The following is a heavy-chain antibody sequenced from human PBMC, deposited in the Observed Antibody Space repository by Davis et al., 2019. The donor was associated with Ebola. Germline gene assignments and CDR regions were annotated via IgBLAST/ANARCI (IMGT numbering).Heavy chain of an antibody. J-gene: IGHJ3*02. CDR1: GGSVSSGSYY. CDR2: IHHGGSA. CDR3: ARDTRPCGGDCYDDTFDM. D-gene: IGHD2-21*01. V-gene: IGHV4-61*01. Sequence: PSETLSLTCTVSGGSVSSGSYYWSWIRQPPGKGLEWVGYIHHGGSANSNPSLKSRVTFSIDTSKSQVSLKLTSVTAADTAVYYCARDTRPCGGDCYDDTFDMWGQGTMVIVSS.